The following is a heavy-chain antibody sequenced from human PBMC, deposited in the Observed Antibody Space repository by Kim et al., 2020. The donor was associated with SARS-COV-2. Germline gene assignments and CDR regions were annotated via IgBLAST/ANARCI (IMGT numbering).Heavy chain of an antibody. J-gene: IGHJ6*02. V-gene: IGHV4-30-4*01. D-gene: IGHD5-12*01. CDR3: SRGYPAGYGGLDV. CDR2: IGDPGSA. CDR1: GASLNSDTFF. Sequence: SETLSLTCSVSGASLNSDTFFWSWNRQPPGKGLEFIGYIGDPGSAYYNPSLKSRVFISIATSKNQFSLRVNSVTAAATAVYFCSRGYPAGYGGLDVWGQG.